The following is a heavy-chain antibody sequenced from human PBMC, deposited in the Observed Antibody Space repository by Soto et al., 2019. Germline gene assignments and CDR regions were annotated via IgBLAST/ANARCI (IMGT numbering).Heavy chain of an antibody. J-gene: IGHJ6*02. CDR1: GGTFSSYA. D-gene: IGHD5-12*01. CDR3: ARGAVHGVATIEGGAYYYGMDV. CDR2: IIPIFGTA. Sequence: ASVKVSCKASGGTFSSYAISWVRQAPGQGLEWMGGIIPIFGTANYAQKFQGRVTITADESTSTAYMELSSLRSEDTAVYYCARGAVHGVATIEGGAYYYGMDVWGQGTTVTVSS. V-gene: IGHV1-69*13.